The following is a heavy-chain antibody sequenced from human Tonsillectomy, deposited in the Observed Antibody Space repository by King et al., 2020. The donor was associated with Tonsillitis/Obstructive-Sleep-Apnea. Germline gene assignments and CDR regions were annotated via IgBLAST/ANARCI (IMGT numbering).Heavy chain of an antibody. J-gene: IGHJ6*03. Sequence: LQLQESGPGLVKPSETLSLTCTVSGGSISSSSYYWGWIRQPPGKGLEWIGSIYYSGSTYYNPSLKSRVTISVDTSKNQFSLKLSSVTAADTAVYYCASTWGYYYYYMDVWGKGTTVTVSS. CDR3: ASTWGYYYYYMDV. CDR1: GGSISSSSYY. V-gene: IGHV4-39*01. D-gene: IGHD3-16*01. CDR2: IYYSGST.